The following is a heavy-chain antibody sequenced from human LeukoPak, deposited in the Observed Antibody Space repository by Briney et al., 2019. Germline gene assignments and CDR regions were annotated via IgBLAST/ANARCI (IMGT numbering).Heavy chain of an antibody. J-gene: IGHJ3*02. CDR1: GYTFTVYY. Sequence: ASVKVSCKASGYTFTVYYMHGVRQAPGQGLEWMGWINPNSGGTNYAQKFQGRVTMTRDTSISTAYMELRSLRSDDTAVYYCARAIAVAGYDAFDIWGQGTMVTVSS. CDR3: ARAIAVAGYDAFDI. CDR2: INPNSGGT. D-gene: IGHD6-19*01. V-gene: IGHV1-2*02.